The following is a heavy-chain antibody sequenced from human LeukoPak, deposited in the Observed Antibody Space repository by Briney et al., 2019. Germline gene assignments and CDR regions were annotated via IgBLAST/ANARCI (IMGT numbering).Heavy chain of an antibody. CDR1: GYTFTGYY. CDR2: INPNSGGT. CDR3: ARGDTSTNKYDFWSGSDAFDI. D-gene: IGHD3-3*01. V-gene: IGHV1-2*02. Sequence: ASVKVSCKASGYTFTGYYMHWVRQAPGQGLEWMGWINPNSGGTNYAQKFQGRVTMTRDTSISTAYMELSRLRSDDTAVYYCARGDTSTNKYDFWSGSDAFDIWGQGTMVTVSS. J-gene: IGHJ3*02.